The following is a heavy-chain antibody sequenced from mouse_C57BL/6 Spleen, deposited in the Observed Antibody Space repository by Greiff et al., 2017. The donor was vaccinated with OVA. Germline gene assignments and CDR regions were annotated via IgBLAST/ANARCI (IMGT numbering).Heavy chain of an antibody. CDR1: GYSITSGYY. Sequence: EVQLQESGPGLVKPSQSLSLTCSVTGYSITSGYYWNWIRQFPGNKLEWMGYISYDGSNNYNPSLKNRISITRDTSKNQFFLKLNSVTTEDTATYYCAREGDSHAMDYWGQGTSVTVSS. CDR2: ISYDGSN. V-gene: IGHV3-6*01. D-gene: IGHD2-12*01. CDR3: AREGDSHAMDY. J-gene: IGHJ4*01.